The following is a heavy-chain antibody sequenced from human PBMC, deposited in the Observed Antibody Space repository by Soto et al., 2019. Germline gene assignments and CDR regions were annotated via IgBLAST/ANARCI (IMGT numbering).Heavy chain of an antibody. J-gene: IGHJ6*03. D-gene: IGHD2-2*01. Sequence: SETLSLTCAVYGGSFSGYYWSWIRQPPGKGLEWIGEINHSGSTNYNPSLKSRVTISVDTSKNQFSLKLSSVTAADTAVYYCASATYCSSTSCYAWGRGYYYYYMDVWGKGTTVTVSS. V-gene: IGHV4-34*01. CDR2: INHSGST. CDR1: GGSFSGYY. CDR3: ASATYCSSTSCYAWGRGYYYYYMDV.